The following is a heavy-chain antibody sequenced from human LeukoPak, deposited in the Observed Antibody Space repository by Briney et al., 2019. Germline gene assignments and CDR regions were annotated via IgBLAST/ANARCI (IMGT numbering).Heavy chain of an antibody. Sequence: GGSLRLSCAASGFNFSTFWMTWVRRAPGKGLEGVANIKPDGSEKHYVDSVKGRFTVSRDNAKNSLFLHMNSLRVEDTAVYFCASGIGVDWGQGTLVTVSS. D-gene: IGHD1-26*01. CDR3: ASGIGVD. CDR2: IKPDGSEK. J-gene: IGHJ4*02. CDR1: GFNFSTFW. V-gene: IGHV3-7*01.